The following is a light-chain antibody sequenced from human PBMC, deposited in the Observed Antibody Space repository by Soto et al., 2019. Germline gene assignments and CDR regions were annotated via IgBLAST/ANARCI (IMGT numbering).Light chain of an antibody. V-gene: IGKV1-5*03. CDR2: KAS. CDR1: QSISSW. J-gene: IGKJ5*01. Sequence: DIQMTQSPSTLSASVGDRVTITCRASQSISSWLAWYQQKPGKAPKLLIYKASSLESGVPSRFSGSGSGPEFTLTISSLQPEDFATYYCQQRHSYPITFGQGTRLEI. CDR3: QQRHSYPIT.